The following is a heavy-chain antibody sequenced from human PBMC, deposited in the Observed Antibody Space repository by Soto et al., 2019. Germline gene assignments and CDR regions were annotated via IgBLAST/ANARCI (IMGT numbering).Heavy chain of an antibody. CDR1: GFTFSSYA. D-gene: IGHD3-22*01. CDR2: ISYDGSNK. J-gene: IGHJ5*02. V-gene: IGHV3-30-3*01. CDR3: ARGPNYYDSSGYFNWFDP. Sequence: PGGSLRLSCAASGFTFSSYAMHWVRQAPGKGLEWVAVISYDGSNKYYADSVKGRFTISRDNSKNTLYLQMNSLRAEDTAVYYCARGPNYYDSSGYFNWFDPWGQGTLVTVSS.